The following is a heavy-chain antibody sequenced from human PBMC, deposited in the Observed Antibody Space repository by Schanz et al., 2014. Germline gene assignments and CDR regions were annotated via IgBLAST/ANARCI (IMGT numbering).Heavy chain of an antibody. V-gene: IGHV3-33*08. D-gene: IGHD2-21*01. CDR3: ARDGYSVVVISPTESFDI. CDR2: INSDGTKR. CDR1: GFTFSDYS. J-gene: IGHJ3*02. Sequence: VQLVESGGGWVQPGGSLRLSCAASGFTFSDYSMNWVRQAPGKGLEWVAFINSDGTKRFYADSVKSRFTISRDNSRNTLYLQMNSLRAEDTAVYYCARDGYSVVVISPTESFDIWGQGTMVTVSP.